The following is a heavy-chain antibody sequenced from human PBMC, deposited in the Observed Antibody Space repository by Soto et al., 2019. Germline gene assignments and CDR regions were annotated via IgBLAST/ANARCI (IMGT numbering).Heavy chain of an antibody. CDR3: ARGLMLWFGELSRRGGYYYYMDV. CDR2: INDSGDI. J-gene: IGHJ6*03. Sequence: QVQLQQWGAGLLKPSETLSLTCAVYGGSFSGYQWSWIRQTPGKGLEWIGGINDSGDINYNPSLKSRVTSLVDSPKKQVSLRLSSVTAADTAVYCCARGLMLWFGELSRRGGYYYYMDVWGKGTTVTVSS. V-gene: IGHV4-34*02. D-gene: IGHD3-10*01. CDR1: GGSFSGYQ.